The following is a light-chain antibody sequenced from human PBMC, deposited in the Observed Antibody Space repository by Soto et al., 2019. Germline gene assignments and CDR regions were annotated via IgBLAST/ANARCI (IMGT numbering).Light chain of an antibody. CDR1: QSISSR. J-gene: IGKJ1*01. Sequence: DIQMTQSPSTLSASLGDRATLSCRASQSISSRFAGYQQKPGKAPKLLIYKASTLESGVPARFSGSGSGTEFTLTISSLEPDDFAAYYCQQYNSYPCTFGQGTKVEIK. CDR2: KAS. V-gene: IGKV1-5*03. CDR3: QQYNSYPCT.